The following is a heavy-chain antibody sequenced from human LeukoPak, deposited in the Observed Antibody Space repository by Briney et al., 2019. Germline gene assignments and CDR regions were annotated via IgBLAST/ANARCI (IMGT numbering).Heavy chain of an antibody. Sequence: GGSPRLSCAASGFTFSSYAMSWVRQAPGKGLEWVSAISGSGGSTYYADSVKGRFTISRDNSKNTLYLQMNSLRAEDTAVYYCAKDSYRYCSGGSCYFDYWGQGTLVTVSS. CDR1: GFTFSSYA. J-gene: IGHJ4*02. CDR2: ISGSGGST. V-gene: IGHV3-23*01. CDR3: AKDSYRYCSGGSCYFDY. D-gene: IGHD2-15*01.